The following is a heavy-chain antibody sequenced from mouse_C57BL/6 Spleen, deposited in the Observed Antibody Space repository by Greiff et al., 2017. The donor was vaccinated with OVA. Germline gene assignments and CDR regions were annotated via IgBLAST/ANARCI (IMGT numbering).Heavy chain of an antibody. CDR3: ARGDVLRRYAMDY. D-gene: IGHD1-1*01. V-gene: IGHV1-26*01. CDR1: GYTFTDYY. CDR2: INPNNGGT. Sequence: EVQLQQSGPELVKPGASVKISCKASGYTFTDYYMNWVKQSHGKSLEWIGDINPNNGGTSYNQKFKGKATLTVDKSSSTAYMELRSLTSEDSAVYYCARGDVLRRYAMDYWGQGTSVTVSS. J-gene: IGHJ4*01.